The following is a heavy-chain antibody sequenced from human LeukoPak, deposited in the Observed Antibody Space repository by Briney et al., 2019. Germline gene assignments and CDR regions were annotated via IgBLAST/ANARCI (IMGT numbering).Heavy chain of an antibody. Sequence: PGASLRLSCAASGFTFSSYAMSWVRQAPGKGLEWVSAISGSGGSTYYADSVKGRFTISRDNSKNTLYLQMNSLRAEDTAVYYCANTREGYCSSTSCPRWFDPWGQGTLVTVSS. J-gene: IGHJ5*02. CDR3: ANTREGYCSSTSCPRWFDP. V-gene: IGHV3-23*01. D-gene: IGHD2-2*01. CDR1: GFTFSSYA. CDR2: ISGSGGST.